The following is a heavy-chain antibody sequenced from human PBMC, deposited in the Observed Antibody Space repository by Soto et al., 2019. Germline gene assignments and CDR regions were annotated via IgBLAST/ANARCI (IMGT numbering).Heavy chain of an antibody. CDR2: IYHAGST. CDR3: ANFVVGPATLPY. J-gene: IGHJ4*02. CDR1: GGSISSGGYS. V-gene: IGHV4-30-2*06. Sequence: QLQLQESGSGLVKPSETLSLTCAVSGGSISSGGYSWSWVRQSPGKGLEWIGYIYHAGSTHYNPSLKGRVTISVDASKNQFSLNLTSVTAADTAVYYSANFVVGPATLPYWGQGTLVTVSS. D-gene: IGHD2-21*02.